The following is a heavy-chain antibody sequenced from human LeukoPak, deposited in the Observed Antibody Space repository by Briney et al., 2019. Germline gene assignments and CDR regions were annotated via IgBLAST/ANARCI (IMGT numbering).Heavy chain of an antibody. J-gene: IGHJ4*02. V-gene: IGHV3-23*01. CDR3: ATSGYYYDSSGSN. CDR2: IIVSGGVT. D-gene: IGHD3-22*01. CDR1: GVTLRSYA. Sequence: GGSLRLSCVAPGVTLRSYAMSWVRQAPGEGLGWGSHIIVSGGVTYYAHSVKGGVTISRDNSKDTLYLQMNSLRAEDRDVYYCATSGYYYDSSGSNWGQGTLVTVSS.